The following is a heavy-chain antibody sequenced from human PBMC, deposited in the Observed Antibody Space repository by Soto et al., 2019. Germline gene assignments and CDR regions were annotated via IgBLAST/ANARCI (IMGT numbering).Heavy chain of an antibody. CDR3: TRLGFYYDSSGYYRYYYYYGMDV. CDR2: IRSKANSYAT. Sequence: GGSLRLSCAASGFTFSGSAMHWVRQASGKGLEWVGRIRSKANSYATAYAASVKGRFTISRDDSKNTAYLQMNSLKTEDTAVYYCTRLGFYYDSSGYYRYYYYYGMDVWGQGTTVTVSS. J-gene: IGHJ6*02. CDR1: GFTFSGSA. D-gene: IGHD3-22*01. V-gene: IGHV3-73*01.